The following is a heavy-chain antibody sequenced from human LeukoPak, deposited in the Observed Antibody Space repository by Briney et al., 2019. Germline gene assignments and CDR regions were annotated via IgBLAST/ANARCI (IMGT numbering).Heavy chain of an antibody. J-gene: IGHJ6*04. CDR3: TRDHMGYCSSTSCYGFYYYYYGMDV. V-gene: IGHV3-49*02. D-gene: IGHD2-2*01. Sequence: GASLRLVCTVSGYTYGKKNMSWVRQGPGNGLEWVRFIRKKVYGRTTEYAASVNGRFSISIDDSKSIAYLQMNSLKTEDRAVYYCTRDHMGYCSSTSCYGFYYYYYGMDVWGKGTTVTVSS. CDR2: IRKKVYGRTT. CDR1: GYTYGKKN.